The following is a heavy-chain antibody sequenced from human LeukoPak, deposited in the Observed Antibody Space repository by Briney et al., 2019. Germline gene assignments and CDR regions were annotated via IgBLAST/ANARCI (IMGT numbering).Heavy chain of an antibody. CDR2: IYYSGST. V-gene: IGHV4-39*01. Sequence: PSETLSLTCTVSGGSISSSSYYWGWIRQPPGKGLEWIGSIYYSGSTYYNPSLKSRVTISVDTSKNQFSLKLSSVTAADTAVYYCARRLSIAAAGWYGYWYFDLWGRGTLVTVSS. J-gene: IGHJ2*01. CDR1: GGSISSSSYY. D-gene: IGHD6-13*01. CDR3: ARRLSIAAAGWYGYWYFDL.